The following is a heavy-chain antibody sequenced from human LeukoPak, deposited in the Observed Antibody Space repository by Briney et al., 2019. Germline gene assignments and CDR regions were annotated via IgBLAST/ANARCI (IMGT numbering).Heavy chain of an antibody. V-gene: IGHV3-23*01. CDR1: GFTFTNYA. CDR2: ITGSDGTS. D-gene: IGHD3-9*01. Sequence: GGSPRLSCVASGFTFTNYAMSWVRQAPGKGLEWVSAITGSDGTSHYADSVKGRFTISRDNSKNTLYLQVNSLRAEDTAVYYCAKWGDYDILTGYYVPDYWGQGTLVTVSS. J-gene: IGHJ4*02. CDR3: AKWGDYDILTGYYVPDY.